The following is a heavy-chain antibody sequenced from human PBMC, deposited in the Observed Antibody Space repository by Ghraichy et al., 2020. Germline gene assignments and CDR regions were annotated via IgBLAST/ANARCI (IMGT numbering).Heavy chain of an antibody. V-gene: IGHV1-3*01. CDR2: INAGNGNT. CDR1: GYTFTSYA. D-gene: IGHD6-19*01. Sequence: ASVKVSCKASGYTFTSYAMHWVRQAPGQRLEWMGWINAGNGNTKYSQKFQGRVTITRDTSASTAYMELSSLRSEDTAVYYCARVRVGWLVGVVFDYWGQGTLVTVSS. CDR3: ARVRVGWLVGVVFDY. J-gene: IGHJ4*02.